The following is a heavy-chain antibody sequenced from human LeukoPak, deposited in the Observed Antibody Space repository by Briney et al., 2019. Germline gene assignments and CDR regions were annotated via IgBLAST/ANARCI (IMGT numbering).Heavy chain of an antibody. V-gene: IGHV1-2*06. CDR2: INPNSGGT. Sequence: ASVKVSCKASGYTFTGYYMHWVRQAPGQGLEWMGRINPNSGGTNYAQKFQDRVTMTRNTSISTAYMELSSLRSDDTAVYYCARGPPNWGYDYWGPGTLVTVSS. CDR3: ARGPPNWGYDY. D-gene: IGHD7-27*01. J-gene: IGHJ4*02. CDR1: GYTFTGYY.